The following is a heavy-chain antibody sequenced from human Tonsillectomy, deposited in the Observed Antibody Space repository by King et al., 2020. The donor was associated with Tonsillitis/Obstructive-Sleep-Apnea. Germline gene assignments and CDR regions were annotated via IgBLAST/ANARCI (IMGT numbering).Heavy chain of an antibody. CDR3: ARGDHYGDYQGAFEI. CDR2: INQSGNT. D-gene: IGHD4-17*01. V-gene: IGHV4-34*01. Sequence: VQLQQWGAGLLKPLETLSLTCAVYGGSVSGYYWSWIRPPPGKGREWIGEINQSGNTNYNPSLKNRVTISVDTSKKQLSLKLSSVTAADTAVYYCARGDHYGDYQGAFEIWGQGTMVTVSS. CDR1: GGSVSGYY. J-gene: IGHJ3*02.